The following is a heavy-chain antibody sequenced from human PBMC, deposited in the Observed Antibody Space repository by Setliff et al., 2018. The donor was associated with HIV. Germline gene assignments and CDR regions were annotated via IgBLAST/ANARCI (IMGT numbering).Heavy chain of an antibody. CDR2: IYTSGSA. V-gene: IGHV4-61*02. CDR3: ARGVVISYYFDY. J-gene: IGHJ4*02. Sequence: SETLSLTCTVSGGSISSGHYYWSWIRQPAGRGLEWIGRIYTSGSADYNPSLKSRATISLDTSKNQFSLKLSSVTAADTAVYYCARGVVISYYFDYWGQGTLVTVSS. D-gene: IGHD3-3*01. CDR1: GGSISSGHYY.